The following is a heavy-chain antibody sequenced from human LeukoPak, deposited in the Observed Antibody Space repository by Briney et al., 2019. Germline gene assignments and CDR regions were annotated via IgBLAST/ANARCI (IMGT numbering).Heavy chain of an antibody. CDR3: ARAGEIARGPYFQH. CDR1: GYTFTSYD. V-gene: IGHV1-8*01. CDR2: MNPNSGNT. Sequence: GASVKVSCKASGYTFTSYDINWVRQATGQGLEWMGWMNPNSGNTGYAQKFQGRVTMTRNTSISTAYMELSSLRSEDTAVYYCARAGEIARGPYFQHWGQGTLVTVSS. D-gene: IGHD5-24*01. J-gene: IGHJ1*01.